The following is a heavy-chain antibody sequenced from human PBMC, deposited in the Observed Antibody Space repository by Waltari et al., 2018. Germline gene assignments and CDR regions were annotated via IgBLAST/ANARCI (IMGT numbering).Heavy chain of an antibody. CDR2: IIPIFGTA. D-gene: IGHD5-12*01. Sequence: QVQLVQSGAEVKKPGSSVKVSCKASGGTFSSYALSWVRQAPGQGLEWMGGIIPIFGTANYAQKFQGRVTITADESTSTAYMELSSLRSEDTAVYYCARDQTAEMATMGGMDVWGQGTTVTVSS. V-gene: IGHV1-69*01. CDR3: ARDQTAEMATMGGMDV. CDR1: GGTFSSYA. J-gene: IGHJ6*02.